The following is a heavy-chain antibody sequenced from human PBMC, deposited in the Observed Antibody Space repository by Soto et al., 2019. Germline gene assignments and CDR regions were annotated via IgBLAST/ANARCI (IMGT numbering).Heavy chain of an antibody. J-gene: IGHJ4*02. Sequence: SETLSLTCTVSGGSISSYIYYWGWIRQPPGKGLEWIGNICYSGSSYYNPSLKSRVTISVDTSKNQFSLRLSSVTAADTALYYCASTPYYYDSGCHNTPFDYWGQGTLVTVSS. D-gene: IGHD3-22*01. V-gene: IGHV4-39*01. CDR3: ASTPYYYDSGCHNTPFDY. CDR2: ICYSGSS. CDR1: GGSISSYIYY.